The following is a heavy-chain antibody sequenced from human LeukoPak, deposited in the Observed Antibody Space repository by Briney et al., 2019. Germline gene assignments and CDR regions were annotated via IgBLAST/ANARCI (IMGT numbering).Heavy chain of an antibody. CDR3: AKDRDEYSTSSGNLDY. CDR1: GFTFSSYA. Sequence: GGSLRLSCAASGFTFSSYAMSWVRPAPGKGLEWVSAISGSGGSTYYADSVKGRFTISRDNSKNMLYLQMNSLRAEDTAVYHCAKDRDEYSTSSGNLDYWGQGTLVTVSS. D-gene: IGHD6-6*01. V-gene: IGHV3-23*01. CDR2: ISGSGGST. J-gene: IGHJ4*02.